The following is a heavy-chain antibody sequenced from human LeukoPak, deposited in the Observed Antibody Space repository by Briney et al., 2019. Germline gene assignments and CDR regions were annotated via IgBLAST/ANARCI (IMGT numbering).Heavy chain of an antibody. CDR1: GYTFTSNY. D-gene: IGHD3-22*01. Sequence: ASVKVSCKASGYTFTSNYIHWVRQAPGQGLEWMGMIYPRDGSTSYTQKFQGRVTMTRDTSTSTAYMELRSLRSDDTAVYYCARTTYYYDSSGYYYGPPGGNWGQGTLVTVSS. CDR3: ARTTYYYDSSGYYYGPPGGN. CDR2: IYPRDGST. V-gene: IGHV1-46*01. J-gene: IGHJ4*02.